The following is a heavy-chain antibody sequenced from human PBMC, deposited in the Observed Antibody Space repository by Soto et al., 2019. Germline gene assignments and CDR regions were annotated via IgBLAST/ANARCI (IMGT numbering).Heavy chain of an antibody. CDR2: ISYDGSNK. CDR3: ARDSLPLEYYDRTRDYYYYCMDV. CDR1: GFTFSSYA. J-gene: IGHJ6*02. V-gene: IGHV3-30-3*01. Sequence: GGSLRLSCAASGFTFSSYAMHWVRQAPGKGLEWVAVISYDGSNKYYADSVKGRFTISRDNSKNTLYLQMNSLRAEDTAVYYCARDSLPLEYYDRTRDYYYYCMDVWGQGTTVTVSS. D-gene: IGHD3-22*01.